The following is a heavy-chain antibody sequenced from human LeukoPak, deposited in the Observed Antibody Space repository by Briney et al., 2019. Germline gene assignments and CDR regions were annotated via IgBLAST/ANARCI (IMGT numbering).Heavy chain of an antibody. V-gene: IGHV1-46*01. CDR1: GGTFSSYA. D-gene: IGHD3-10*01. CDR2: INPSGGST. Sequence: GASVKVSCKASGGTFSSYAISWVRQAPGQELEWMGIINPSGGSTSYAQKFQGRVTMTRDTSTSTVYMELSSLRSEDTAVYYCARLGDYGSGSVTTHHFDYWGQGTLVTVSS. J-gene: IGHJ4*02. CDR3: ARLGDYGSGSVTTHHFDY.